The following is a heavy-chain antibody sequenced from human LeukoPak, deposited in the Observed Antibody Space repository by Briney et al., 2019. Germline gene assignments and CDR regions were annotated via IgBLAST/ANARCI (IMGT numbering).Heavy chain of an antibody. Sequence: PGGSLRLSCAVSGFSFSSYSMNWVRQAPGKGLEWVSYISSSSDTIYYADSVKGRFTISRDNAKNSLYLQMNSLRAEDMAVYYCTKFRIAAAGIYYWGQGTLVTVSS. J-gene: IGHJ4*02. V-gene: IGHV3-48*04. CDR2: ISSSSDTI. D-gene: IGHD6-13*01. CDR3: TKFRIAAAGIYY. CDR1: GFSFSSYS.